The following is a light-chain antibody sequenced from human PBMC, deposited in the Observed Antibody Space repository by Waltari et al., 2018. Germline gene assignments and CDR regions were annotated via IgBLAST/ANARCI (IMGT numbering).Light chain of an antibody. CDR1: QSVLYSSNNKNY. J-gene: IGKJ1*01. V-gene: IGKV4-1*01. Sequence: DIVMTQSPDSLAVSLGESAPINCKSSQSVLYSSNNKNYLAWYQQKPGQPPKLLIYWASTRESGVPDRFSGSGSGTDFTLTISSLQAEDVAGYYCQQYYSTPPRTFGQWTKVEIK. CDR3: QQYYSTPPRT. CDR2: WAS.